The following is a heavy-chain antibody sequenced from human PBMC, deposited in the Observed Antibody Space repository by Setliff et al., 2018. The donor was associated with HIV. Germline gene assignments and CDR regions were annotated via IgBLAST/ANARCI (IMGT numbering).Heavy chain of an antibody. CDR3: ARGPSSSWLYYFDY. CDR1: GGSFGSGSYY. D-gene: IGHD6-13*01. J-gene: IGHJ4*02. CDR2: VYTSGSS. Sequence: NPSETLSLTCAVSGGSFGSGSYYWSWIRQPAGKGLEWIGHVYTSGSSNYNPSLKSRVTISIDTSKNQFSLRLSSVTAADTAVYYCARGPSSSWLYYFDYWGQGALVTVSS. V-gene: IGHV4-61*09.